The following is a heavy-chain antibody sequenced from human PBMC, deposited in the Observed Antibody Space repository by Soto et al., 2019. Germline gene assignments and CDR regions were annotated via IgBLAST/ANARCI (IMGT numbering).Heavy chain of an antibody. CDR1: GFTFNNAW. Sequence: GSLRLSCAASGFTFNNAWMSWVRQAPGKGLEWVGRIKSKIDGGTTDYAAPVKGRFTISRDDSKNTVYLQMNSLKTEDTAVYYCTTDNSDYGDYNWFDPWGQGTLVTVSS. CDR3: TTDNSDYGDYNWFDP. V-gene: IGHV3-15*01. CDR2: IKSKIDGGTT. J-gene: IGHJ5*02. D-gene: IGHD4-17*01.